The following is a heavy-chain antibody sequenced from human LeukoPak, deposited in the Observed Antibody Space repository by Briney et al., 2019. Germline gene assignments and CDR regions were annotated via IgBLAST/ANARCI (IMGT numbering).Heavy chain of an antibody. Sequence: ASVKVSCKVSGYTLTELSMHWVRQAPGKGLEWMGGFDPEDGETIYAQKFQGRVTMTEDTSTDTAYMELSSLRSEDTAVYYCATDTMVRGVIDYYMDVWGKGTPVTVSS. D-gene: IGHD3-10*01. J-gene: IGHJ6*03. CDR1: GYTLTELS. CDR2: FDPEDGET. CDR3: ATDTMVRGVIDYYMDV. V-gene: IGHV1-24*01.